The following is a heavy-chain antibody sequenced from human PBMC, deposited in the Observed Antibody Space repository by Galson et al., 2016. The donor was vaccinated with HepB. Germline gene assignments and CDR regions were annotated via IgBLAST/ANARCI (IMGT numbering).Heavy chain of an antibody. Sequence: SVKVSCKASGGTFSNYGISWVRQAPGQGLEWMGGIIPIFATANYAQKFQGRVTITADISTSTAYMELSSLRSEDTAVYYCARDTGDDSGEIHSWFDPWGQGTLVTVSS. CDR1: GGTFSNYG. CDR3: ARDTGDDSGEIHSWFDP. D-gene: IGHD6-19*01. J-gene: IGHJ5*02. V-gene: IGHV1-69*06. CDR2: IIPIFATA.